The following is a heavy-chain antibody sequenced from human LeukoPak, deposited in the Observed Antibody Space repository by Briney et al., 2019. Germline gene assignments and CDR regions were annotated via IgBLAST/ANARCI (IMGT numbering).Heavy chain of an antibody. Sequence: SETLSLTCSVSGGSVTSGGFDWAWLRQPPGKGPEWIATIYYTGSTYYNPSLQSRLTISIDTSKNEFSLRLTSVTATDTAVYHCARHSGSGSLSRPFDPWGQGILVTVSS. CDR2: IYYTGST. D-gene: IGHD3-10*01. CDR1: GGSVTSGGFD. CDR3: ARHSGSGSLSRPFDP. J-gene: IGHJ5*02. V-gene: IGHV4-39*01.